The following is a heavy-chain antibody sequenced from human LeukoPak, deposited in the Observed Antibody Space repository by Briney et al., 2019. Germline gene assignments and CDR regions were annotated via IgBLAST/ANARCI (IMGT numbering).Heavy chain of an antibody. V-gene: IGHV3-49*04. CDR1: GFTFGGYA. Sequence: GGSLRLSCTASGFTFGGYAMSWVRQAPGKGLEWVGFIRSKAYGGTTENAASVKGRFTISRDDSKSIAYLQMNSLQTEDTAVYYCTRDKGYSFDCWGQGTLVTVSS. CDR3: TRDKGYSFDC. J-gene: IGHJ4*02. D-gene: IGHD2-15*01. CDR2: IRSKAYGGTT.